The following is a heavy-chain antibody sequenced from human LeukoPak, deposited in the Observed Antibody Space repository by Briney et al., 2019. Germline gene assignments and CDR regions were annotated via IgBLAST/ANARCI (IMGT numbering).Heavy chain of an antibody. Sequence: PSETLSLTCAVYGGSFSGYYWSWIRQPPGKGLEWIGEINHSGSTNYNPSLKSRVTISVDTSKNQFSLKLSSVTAADTAVYYCARGGPVSGRYYGPIDYGGQATLSTVPS. CDR3: ARGGPVSGRYYGPIDY. CDR1: GGSFSGYY. V-gene: IGHV4-34*01. CDR2: INHSGST. D-gene: IGHD1-26*01. J-gene: IGHJ4*02.